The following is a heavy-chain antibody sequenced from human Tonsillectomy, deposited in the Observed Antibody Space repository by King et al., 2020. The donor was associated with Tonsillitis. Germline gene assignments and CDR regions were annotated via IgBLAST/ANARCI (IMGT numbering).Heavy chain of an antibody. V-gene: IGHV5-10-1*03. CDR2: IDPSDSYT. Sequence: VQLVESGAEVKKPGESLRISCKGSGYSFTSYWISWVRQMPGEGLEWMGRIDPSDSYTYYSPSFQGHVTISADKSISTAYLQWSSLKASDTAMYYCARRDCTSTSCYFDYWGQGTLITVSS. CDR1: GYSFTSYW. J-gene: IGHJ4*02. CDR3: ARRDCTSTSCYFDY. D-gene: IGHD2-2*01.